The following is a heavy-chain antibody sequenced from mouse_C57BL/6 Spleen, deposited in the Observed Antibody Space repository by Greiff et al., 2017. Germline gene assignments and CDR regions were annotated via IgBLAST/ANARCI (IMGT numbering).Heavy chain of an antibody. CDR1: GFTFTDYY. CDR2: IRNKANGYTT. Sequence: EVKVVESGGGLVQPGGSLSLSCAASGFTFTDYYMSWVRQPPGKALEWLGFIRNKANGYTTEYSASVKGRFTISRDNSQSILYLQMNALRAEDSATYYCARSYDSYAMDYWGQGTSVTVSS. J-gene: IGHJ4*01. D-gene: IGHD6-5*01. CDR3: ARSYDSYAMDY. V-gene: IGHV7-3*01.